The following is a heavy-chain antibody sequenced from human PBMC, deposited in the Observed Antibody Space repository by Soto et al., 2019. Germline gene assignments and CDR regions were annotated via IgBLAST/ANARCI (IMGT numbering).Heavy chain of an antibody. CDR2: INHSGSA. J-gene: IGHJ4*02. D-gene: IGHD6-19*01. CDR3: ARGLITGSHYSGGWYYFDS. CDR1: GESFSGYI. Sequence: SETLSLTCAVYGESFSGYIWTWIRQTPGKGLQWIGQINHSGSAYYNPSLKSRVTISEHTSNSQFSLELSSVTAADTAVYYCARGLITGSHYSGGWYYFDSWGQGTQVTVSS. V-gene: IGHV4-34*01.